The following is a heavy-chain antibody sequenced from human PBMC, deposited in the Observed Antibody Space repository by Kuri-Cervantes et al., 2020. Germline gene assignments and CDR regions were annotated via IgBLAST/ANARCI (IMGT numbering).Heavy chain of an antibody. D-gene: IGHD1-26*01. V-gene: IGHV3-20*04. CDR1: GFTFDDYG. J-gene: IGHJ6*03. CDR3: ARTESLVGATYMDV. Sequence: LSLTCAASGFTFDDYGMSWVRQAPGKGLEWVSGIIWNGGTTGYVDSVKGRFTISRDNAKNSLYLQMNSLRAEDTAVYYCARTESLVGATYMDVWGKGTTVTVSS. CDR2: IIWNGGTT.